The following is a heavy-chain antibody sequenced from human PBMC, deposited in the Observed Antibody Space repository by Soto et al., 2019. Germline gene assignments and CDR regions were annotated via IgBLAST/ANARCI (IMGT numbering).Heavy chain of an antibody. CDR3: ARGPTPTGQIGY. Sequence: ETLSLTCTVSGGSISSYYWSWIRQPPGKGLEWIGYIYYSGSTNYNPSLKSRVTISVDTSKNQFSLKLSSVTAADTAVYYCARGPTPTGQIGYWGQGTLVTVSS. D-gene: IGHD3-9*01. J-gene: IGHJ4*02. CDR1: GGSISSYY. CDR2: IYYSGST. V-gene: IGHV4-59*01.